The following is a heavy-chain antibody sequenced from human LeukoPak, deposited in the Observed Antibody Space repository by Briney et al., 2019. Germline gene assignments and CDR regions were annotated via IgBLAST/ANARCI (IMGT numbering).Heavy chain of an antibody. CDR2: IGTHGTTT. J-gene: IGHJ4*02. CDR3: AKDWRGIAAAPISYFDY. D-gene: IGHD6-13*01. Sequence: GGSLRLSCAASGFTFSSYAMTWVRQAPGKGLEWVSSIGTHGTTTYYADSVKGRFTISRDNSKNTLYLQMNSLRAEDTAVYYCAKDWRGIAAAPISYFDYWGQGTLVTVSS. V-gene: IGHV3-23*01. CDR1: GFTFSSYA.